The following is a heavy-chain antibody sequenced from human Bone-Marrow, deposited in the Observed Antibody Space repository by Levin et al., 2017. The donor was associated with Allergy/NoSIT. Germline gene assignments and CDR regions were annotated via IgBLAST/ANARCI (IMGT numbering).Heavy chain of an antibody. Sequence: SETLSLTCAVSGSSITTDKWWGWIRQPPGKGLEWIGYIFYSGSTYYNPSLKSRVTMSVDTSKNQFSLQLTSVTAVDTAVYYCTHKQAGNYAFDYWGQGTLVTVSS. CDR2: IFYSGST. V-gene: IGHV4-28*01. J-gene: IGHJ4*02. D-gene: IGHD3-16*01. CDR3: THKQAGNYAFDY. CDR1: GSSITTDKW.